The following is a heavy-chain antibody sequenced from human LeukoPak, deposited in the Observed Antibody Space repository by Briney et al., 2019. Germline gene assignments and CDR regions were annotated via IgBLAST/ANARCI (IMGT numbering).Heavy chain of an antibody. CDR1: GGTFSRYA. J-gene: IGHJ4*02. CDR3: ARTLSGHYDVLTGYEFGYFDY. Sequence: SVKVSCKASGGTFSRYAISWVRQAPGQGLEWMGGIIPIFGTANYAQKLQGRVTITADESTSTAYMELSSLRSEYTAVYYCARTLSGHYDVLTGYEFGYFDYWGQGTLVTVSS. D-gene: IGHD3-9*01. CDR2: IIPIFGTA. V-gene: IGHV1-69*01.